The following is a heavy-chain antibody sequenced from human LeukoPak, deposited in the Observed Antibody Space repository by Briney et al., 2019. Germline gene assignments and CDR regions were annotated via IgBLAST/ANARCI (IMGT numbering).Heavy chain of an antibody. J-gene: IGHJ6*03. V-gene: IGHV3-48*01. Sequence: GGSLRLSCAASGFTFSSYSMNWVRQAPGKGLEWVSYISSSSSTIYYADSVKGRFTISRDNAKNSLYLQMNSLRAEDTAVYYCAREYLLEWFGLNYYYYMDVWGKGTTVTVSS. D-gene: IGHD3-3*01. CDR1: GFTFSSYS. CDR3: AREYLLEWFGLNYYYYMDV. CDR2: ISSSSSTI.